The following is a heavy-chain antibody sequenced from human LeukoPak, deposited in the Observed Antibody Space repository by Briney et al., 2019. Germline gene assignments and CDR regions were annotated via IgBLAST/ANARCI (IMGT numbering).Heavy chain of an antibody. CDR3: ARDGKIAVAGTLYYYYYMDV. CDR1: GGPISSYY. CDR2: IYTSGST. J-gene: IGHJ6*03. Sequence: PSETLSLTCTVSGGPISSYYWSWIRQPAGKGLEWIGRIYTSGSTNYNPSLKSRVTMSVDTSKNQFSLKLSSVTAADTAVYYCARDGKIAVAGTLYYYYYMDVWGKGTTVTVSS. V-gene: IGHV4-4*07. D-gene: IGHD6-19*01.